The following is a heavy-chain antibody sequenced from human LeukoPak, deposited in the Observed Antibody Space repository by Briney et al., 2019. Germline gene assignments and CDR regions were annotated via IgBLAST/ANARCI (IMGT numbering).Heavy chain of an antibody. CDR1: GGSNSSYY. Sequence: PSETLSLTCTVSGGSNSSYYWSWIRQPPAKGLEWIGYIYDSGTNNYHPSLKSRVTISVDTSKNQFSLTLSSVTAADTAVYYCASRRSGWYYFDYWGQGTLVTVSS. CDR2: IYDSGTN. V-gene: IGHV4-59*08. CDR3: ASRRSGWYYFDY. J-gene: IGHJ4*02. D-gene: IGHD6-19*01.